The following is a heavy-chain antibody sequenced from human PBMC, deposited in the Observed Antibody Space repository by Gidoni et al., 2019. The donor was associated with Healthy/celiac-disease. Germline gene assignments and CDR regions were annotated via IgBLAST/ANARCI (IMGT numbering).Heavy chain of an antibody. CDR2: IYYSGST. J-gene: IGHJ4*02. CDR1: GGSISSGGYY. D-gene: IGHD2-2*01. V-gene: IGHV4-31*03. Sequence: QVQLQASGPGLVKPSPTLSLTCTVSGGSISSGGYYWSWIRQHPGKGLEWIGYIYYSGSTYYNPSLKSRVTISVDTSKNQFSLKLSSVTAADTAVYYCARGYCSSTSCGIDYWGQGTLVTVSS. CDR3: ARGYCSSTSCGIDY.